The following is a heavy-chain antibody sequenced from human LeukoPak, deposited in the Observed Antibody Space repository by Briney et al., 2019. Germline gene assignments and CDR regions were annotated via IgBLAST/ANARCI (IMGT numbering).Heavy chain of an antibody. J-gene: IGHJ4*02. CDR2: ISSSSRYP. CDR1: GFTFTDYY. D-gene: IGHD2-2*01. Sequence: PGRSLRPSCAASGFTFTDYYTSWSPRAPGKGQEWVSHISSSSRYPNYADPAKARFPISRDNAKNALYLQMHSLRAEDAAVYYCATLTAGDILVVPAAVDYWGQGTLVTVSS. CDR3: ATLTAGDILVVPAAVDY. V-gene: IGHV3-11*03.